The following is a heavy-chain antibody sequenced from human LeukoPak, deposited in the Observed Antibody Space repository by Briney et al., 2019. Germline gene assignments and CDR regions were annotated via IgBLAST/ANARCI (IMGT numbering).Heavy chain of an antibody. D-gene: IGHD1-14*01. CDR2: ISGSGGIT. J-gene: IGHJ4*02. CDR1: GFTSISYA. V-gene: IGHV3-23*01. CDR3: PKDRTHEPTSGSFDY. Sequence: GGSLRLSSAAPGFTSISYAIRGVRQAPGKGLEWVSAISGSGGITYYADSVKGRFTISRDNSKNTLFLQMNSLRAEDTAVYSCPKDRTHEPTSGSFDYWGQGTLVTVSS.